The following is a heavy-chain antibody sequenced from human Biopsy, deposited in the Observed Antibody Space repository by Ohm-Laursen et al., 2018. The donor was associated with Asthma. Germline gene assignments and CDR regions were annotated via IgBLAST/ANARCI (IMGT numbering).Heavy chain of an antibody. CDR1: GFTVSRDH. V-gene: IGHV3-23*01. CDR3: AKITTDRQKANNWFDP. Sequence: SLRLSCAASGFTVSRDHMFWVRQAPGKGLEWVSSISASGVRTFYADSVKGRFTVSRDSSRNTLYLQLSTLRVEDTAVYFCAKITTDRQKANNWFDPWGQGTLVTVSS. CDR2: ISASGVRT. D-gene: IGHD3-22*01. J-gene: IGHJ5*02.